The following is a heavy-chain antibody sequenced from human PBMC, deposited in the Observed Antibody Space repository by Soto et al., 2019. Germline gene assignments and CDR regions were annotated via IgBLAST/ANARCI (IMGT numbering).Heavy chain of an antibody. CDR2: ISAYNGNT. D-gene: IGHD5-18*01. J-gene: IGHJ4*02. Sequence: ASVKVSCKASGYTFTNYGISWVRQAPGQGLEWMGWISAYNGNTNYAQNLQGRVTMTTDTSTSTAYMELGSLRSDDTAVYYCARGRRSDTYGRYWGQGTLVTVSS. V-gene: IGHV1-18*01. CDR3: ARGRRSDTYGRY. CDR1: GYTFTNYG.